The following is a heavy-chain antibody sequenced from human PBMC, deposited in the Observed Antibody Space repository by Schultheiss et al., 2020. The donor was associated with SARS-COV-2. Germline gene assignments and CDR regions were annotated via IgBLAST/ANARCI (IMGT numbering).Heavy chain of an antibody. Sequence: SVKVSCKASGGTFSIYAISWVRQAPGQGLEWMGIINPSGGSTSYAQKFQGRVTITADESTSTAYMELSSLRSEDTAVYYCARVEAGTTYFYYYYYMDVWGKGTTVTVSS. D-gene: IGHD1-7*01. CDR3: ARVEAGTTYFYYYYYMDV. V-gene: IGHV1-69*11. CDR1: GGTFSIYA. J-gene: IGHJ6*03. CDR2: INPSGGST.